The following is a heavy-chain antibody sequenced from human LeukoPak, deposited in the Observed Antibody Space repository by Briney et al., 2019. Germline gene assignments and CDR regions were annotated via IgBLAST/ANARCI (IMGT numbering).Heavy chain of an antibody. CDR3: ARGERGSDY. Sequence: SETLSLTCTVSGYSITSGYYWGWFRQPPGKGLEWIASIYHTGSTYYNPSLKSRVTISVDTSKNHFSLKLTSVTAADTAMYYCARGERGSDYWGQGTLITVSS. D-gene: IGHD5-24*01. CDR2: IYHTGST. V-gene: IGHV4-38-2*02. J-gene: IGHJ4*02. CDR1: GYSITSGYY.